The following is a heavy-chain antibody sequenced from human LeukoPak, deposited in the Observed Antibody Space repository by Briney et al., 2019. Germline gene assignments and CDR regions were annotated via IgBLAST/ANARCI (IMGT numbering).Heavy chain of an antibody. V-gene: IGHV1-18*01. CDR2: ISAYNGNT. CDR3: ARWARDYYYYYGMDV. CDR1: GYTFTSYG. J-gene: IGHJ6*02. Sequence: GASVKVSCKASGYTFTSYGISWVRQAPGQGLEWMGWISAYNGNTNYAQKLQGRVTMTTDTSTSTAYMELRSLRSDDTAVYYCARWARDYYYYYGMDVWGQGTTVTVSS.